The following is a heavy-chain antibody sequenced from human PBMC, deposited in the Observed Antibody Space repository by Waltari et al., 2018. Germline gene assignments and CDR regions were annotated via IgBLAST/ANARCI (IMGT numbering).Heavy chain of an antibody. D-gene: IGHD1-20*01. CDR1: GITFSNYA. CDR3: ATPFYNWDDPLHS. V-gene: IGHV3-23*01. CDR2: MTVGDDT. Sequence: EVQLLESGGDLVQPGGSLRLSCAASGITFSNYAINWVRLAPGAGLGGVSAMTVGDDTYYADSVKGRFTISRDTSKDTVHLQMNGLRAEDTAVYYCATPFYNWDDPLHSWGQGTLVTVSS. J-gene: IGHJ4*02.